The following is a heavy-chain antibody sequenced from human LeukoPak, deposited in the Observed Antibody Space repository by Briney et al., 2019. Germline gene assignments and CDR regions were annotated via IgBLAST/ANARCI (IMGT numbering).Heavy chain of an antibody. J-gene: IGHJ6*02. CDR2: IYHSGST. V-gene: IGHV4-4*02. Sequence: KSSETLSLTCAVSGGSISSSNWWSWVRQPPGKGLEWIGEIYHSGSTNYNPSLKSRVTISVDKSKNQFSLKLSSVTAADTAVYYCAREVQAQTYYYGMDVWGQGTTVTVSS. CDR3: AREVQAQTYYYGMDV. CDR1: GGSISSSNW.